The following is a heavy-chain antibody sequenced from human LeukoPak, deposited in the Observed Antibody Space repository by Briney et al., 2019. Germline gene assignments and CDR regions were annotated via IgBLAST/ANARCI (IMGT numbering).Heavy chain of an antibody. CDR3: ARDGDYYDSSGYFFDY. D-gene: IGHD3-22*01. CDR2: ISSSGSTI. Sequence: GGSLRLSCAASGFTFSSYEMNWVRQAPGKGLEWVSYISSSGSTIYYADSVKGRFTISRDNAKNSLYLQMNSLRAEDTAVYSCARDGDYYDSSGYFFDYWGQGTLVTVSS. V-gene: IGHV3-48*03. CDR1: GFTFSSYE. J-gene: IGHJ4*02.